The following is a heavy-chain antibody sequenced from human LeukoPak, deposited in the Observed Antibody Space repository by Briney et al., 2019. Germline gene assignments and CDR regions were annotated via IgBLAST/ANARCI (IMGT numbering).Heavy chain of an antibody. CDR1: GFIVSDTF. Sequence: PGGSLRLSCAVSGFIVSDTFMTWVRQAPGKGRQWHSVILESGITTYADSVKGRFSISRDNSKNTVYLQMNSLSVDDTAVYYCVRDKGVGRTERFDSWGPGTLVTVSS. CDR2: ILESGIT. D-gene: IGHD1-26*01. V-gene: IGHV3-53*01. CDR3: VRDKGVGRTERFDS. J-gene: IGHJ4*02.